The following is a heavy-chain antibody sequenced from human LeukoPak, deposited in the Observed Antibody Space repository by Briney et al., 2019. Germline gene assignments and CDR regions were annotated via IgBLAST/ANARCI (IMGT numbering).Heavy chain of an antibody. D-gene: IGHD4-17*01. V-gene: IGHV3-7*01. CDR1: GFTFSNYW. CDR2: IKQDGSEK. Sequence: GGSLRLSCAASGFTFSNYWMSWVRQAPGKGLEWVANIKQDGSEKYYVDSLKGRFTISRDNAENSLYLQMNSLRAEDTAVYYCARGLTVTTRNWGQGTLVTVSS. CDR3: ARGLTVTTRN. J-gene: IGHJ4*02.